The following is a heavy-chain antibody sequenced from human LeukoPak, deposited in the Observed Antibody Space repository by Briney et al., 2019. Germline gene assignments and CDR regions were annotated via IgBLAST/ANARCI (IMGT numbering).Heavy chain of an antibody. CDR3: ARHTISSYYYIDV. CDR1: GGSISSSNW. Sequence: SGTLSLTCAVSGGSISSSNWWSWVRQPPGKGLEWIGEIYHSGSTNYNPSLKSRVTISVDKSKSQFSLKLSSVTAADTAAYYCARHTISSYYYIDVWGKGTTVTVSS. CDR2: IYHSGST. V-gene: IGHV4-4*02. D-gene: IGHD5-24*01. J-gene: IGHJ6*03.